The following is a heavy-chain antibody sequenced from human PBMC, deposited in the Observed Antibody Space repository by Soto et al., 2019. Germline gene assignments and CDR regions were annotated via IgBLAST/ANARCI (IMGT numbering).Heavy chain of an antibody. J-gene: IGHJ6*02. CDR1: GYTFTSYA. CDR3: ARENGYSSGWSEYYYYDMDV. Sequence: ASVKVSCKASGYTFTSYAMHWVRQAPGQRLEWMGWINAGNGNTKYSQKFQGRVTITRDTSASTAYMELSSLRSEDTAVYYCARENGYSSGWSEYYYYDMDVWGQGTTVTVSS. V-gene: IGHV1-3*01. CDR2: INAGNGNT. D-gene: IGHD6-19*01.